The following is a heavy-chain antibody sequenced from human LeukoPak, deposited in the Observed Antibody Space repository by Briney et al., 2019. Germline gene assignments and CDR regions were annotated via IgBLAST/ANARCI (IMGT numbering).Heavy chain of an antibody. CDR2: ISGGGRIT. CDR1: GFTFSGYW. V-gene: IGHV3-23*01. J-gene: IGHJ3*02. D-gene: IGHD3-22*01. Sequence: GGSLRLSCVGSGFTFSGYWMNWVRQTPGKGLEWVSAISGGGRITYYADSVKGRFTISRDNSKNTLYLQMNSLRAEDTAVYYCAKDGGPNYDSSGYYTDDAFDIWGQGTMVTVSS. CDR3: AKDGGPNYDSSGYYTDDAFDI.